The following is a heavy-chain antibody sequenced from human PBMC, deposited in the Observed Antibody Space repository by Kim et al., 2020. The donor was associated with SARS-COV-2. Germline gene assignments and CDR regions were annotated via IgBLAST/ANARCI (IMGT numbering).Heavy chain of an antibody. Sequence: ASVKVSCKASGYIFTSYGISWVRQAPGQGLEWMGWISPYNGNTKYAQKVQGRVTMATDTSTSTAYMELRSLRSDDTAVYYCARDRGCSSASCFANWFDPWGQGTLVTVSS. CDR2: ISPYNGNT. D-gene: IGHD2-2*01. CDR3: ARDRGCSSASCFANWFDP. J-gene: IGHJ5*02. CDR1: GYIFTSYG. V-gene: IGHV1-18*01.